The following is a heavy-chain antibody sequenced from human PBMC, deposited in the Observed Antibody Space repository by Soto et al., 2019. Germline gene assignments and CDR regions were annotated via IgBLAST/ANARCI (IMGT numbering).Heavy chain of an antibody. Sequence: VQVLESGGGLVQPGGSLRLSCVASGFAFSTHAMSWVSQAPGKGLEWVSTFSGSGGNIYYAESVKGRLTISRDDSKNTLYLQMDSLRVEDTAVYYCAKDPPWTVGPLAMDVWGQGTTVTVSS. CDR3: AKDPPWTVGPLAMDV. V-gene: IGHV3-23*01. J-gene: IGHJ6*02. CDR2: FSGSGGNI. CDR1: GFAFSTHA. D-gene: IGHD1-26*01.